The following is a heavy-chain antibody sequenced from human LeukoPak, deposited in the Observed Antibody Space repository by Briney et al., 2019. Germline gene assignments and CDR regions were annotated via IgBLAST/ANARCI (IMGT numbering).Heavy chain of an antibody. CDR3: AKDYCGGYCYSGWYFDL. Sequence: PAGSLRLSCAASGFTFDDYAMHWVRQAPGKGLEWVSGISYNSDTIAYADSVKGRFTISRDNAKNSLYLQMNSLRAEKTALYYCAKDYCGGYCYSGWYFDLWGRGTLVTVSS. J-gene: IGHJ2*01. V-gene: IGHV3-9*01. D-gene: IGHD2-21*02. CDR1: GFTFDDYA. CDR2: ISYNSDTI.